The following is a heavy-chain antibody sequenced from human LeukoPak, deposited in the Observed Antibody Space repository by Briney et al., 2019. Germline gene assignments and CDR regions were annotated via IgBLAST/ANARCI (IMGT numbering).Heavy chain of an antibody. CDR3: ARTRGYYFDY. CDR2: INPSGGST. CDR1: GYSFTNYY. V-gene: IGHV1-46*01. Sequence: GASVKVSCKASGYSFTNYYIHWVRQAPGQGLEWMGMINPSGGSTTYAQKFQGRVTMTRDMSTSTVYVELSSLTSEDTAVYYCARTRGYYFDYWGQGTLVTVSS. J-gene: IGHJ4*02.